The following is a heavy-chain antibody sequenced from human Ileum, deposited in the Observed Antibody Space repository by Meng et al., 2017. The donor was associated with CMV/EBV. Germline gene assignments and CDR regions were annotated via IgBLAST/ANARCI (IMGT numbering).Heavy chain of an antibody. Sequence: SGGSISSGGYYWSWIRQHPGKGLEWIGYIYYSGSTYYNPSLKSRVTISVDTSKNQFSLKLSSVTAADTAVYYCAGVVPAATNWFDPWVQGTLVTVSS. V-gene: IGHV4-31*02. D-gene: IGHD2-2*01. J-gene: IGHJ5*02. CDR1: GGSISSGGYY. CDR3: AGVVPAATNWFDP. CDR2: IYYSGST.